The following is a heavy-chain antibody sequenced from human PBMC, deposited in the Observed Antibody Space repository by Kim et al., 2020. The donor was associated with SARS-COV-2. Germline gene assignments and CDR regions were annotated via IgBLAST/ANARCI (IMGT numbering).Heavy chain of an antibody. CDR3: AKDPGDGWGQWGYYVDY. CDR2: IGGSGGSI. Sequence: GGSLRLSCAASGFNFSSSAMSWVRQAPGKGLEWVSVIGGSGGSIYYADSVKGRFTISRDNSKNTLYLQMNSLRADDTAVYYCAKDPGDGWGQWGYYVDYWGQGALVTVSS. CDR1: GFNFSSSA. V-gene: IGHV3-23*01. J-gene: IGHJ4*02. D-gene: IGHD3-16*01.